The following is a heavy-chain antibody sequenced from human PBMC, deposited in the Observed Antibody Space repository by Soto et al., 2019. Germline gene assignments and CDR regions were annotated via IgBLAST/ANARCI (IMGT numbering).Heavy chain of an antibody. J-gene: IGHJ6*02. CDR3: ARTELSIFYGMDV. CDR1: GDSVSSNSAA. V-gene: IGHV6-1*01. Sequence: PSQTLSLTGAISGDSVSSNSAAWNWIRQSPSRGLEWLGRTYYRSKWYNDYAVSVKSRVTISVDTSKNQFSLKLSSVTAADTAVYYCARTELSIFYGMDVWGQGTTVTVSS. CDR2: TYYRSKWYN. D-gene: IGHD6-6*01.